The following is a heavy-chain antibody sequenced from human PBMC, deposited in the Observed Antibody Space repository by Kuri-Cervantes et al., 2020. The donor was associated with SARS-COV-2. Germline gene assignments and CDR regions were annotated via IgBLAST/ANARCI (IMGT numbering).Heavy chain of an antibody. D-gene: IGHD6-13*01. V-gene: IGHV3-74*01. Sequence: GESLKISCAASGFTFSGHWIHWVRQAPGKGLVWVSRINPDGSYTNNADSVKGRFTLSRDNAKNTLYLQMNSLRVEDTAVYYCASALRTSSWYPVPWGQGTLVTVSS. J-gene: IGHJ5*02. CDR3: ASALRTSSWYPVP. CDR2: INPDGSYT. CDR1: GFTFSGHW.